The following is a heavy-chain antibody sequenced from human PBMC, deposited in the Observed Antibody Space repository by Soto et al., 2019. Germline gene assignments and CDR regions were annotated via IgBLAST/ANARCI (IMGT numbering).Heavy chain of an antibody. V-gene: IGHV3-21*06. CDR3: ARKPMTGSQSGAFDI. CDR2: IKSDSSSL. CDR1: GFTFSTYL. D-gene: IGHD3-9*01. Sequence: VQLVESGGGLVKPGGSLRLSCAASGFTFSTYLMNWVRQAPGKGLEWVSSIKSDSSSLYYADSVKGRFTISRANAKNSLNLQMNSLRVKDTATYFCARKPMTGSQSGAFDIWGQGTMVTVSS. J-gene: IGHJ3*02.